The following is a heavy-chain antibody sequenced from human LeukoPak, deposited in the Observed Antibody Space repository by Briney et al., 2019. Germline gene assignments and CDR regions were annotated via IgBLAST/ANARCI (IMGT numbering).Heavy chain of an antibody. Sequence: GGSLRLSCAVSGFTFSSYWMHWVRQAPGKGLVWVSHIKTDGSTTAYADSVKGRFTISRDNAKNTLYLQMNSLRAEDTGVYYCAKEGSSSSWYYYGLDVWGQGTTVTVSS. V-gene: IGHV3-74*01. CDR3: AKEGSSSSWYYYGLDV. D-gene: IGHD6-6*01. CDR2: IKTDGSTT. J-gene: IGHJ6*02. CDR1: GFTFSSYW.